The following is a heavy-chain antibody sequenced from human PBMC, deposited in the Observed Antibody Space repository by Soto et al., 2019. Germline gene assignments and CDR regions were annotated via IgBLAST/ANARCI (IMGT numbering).Heavy chain of an antibody. V-gene: IGHV1-69*12. Sequence: QVQLVQSGAEVKKPGSSVKVSCKASGGTFSTDSISWVRQAPGQGLEWMGGLIPMFGTANNAQKFQGRVTITADESTSTAYMELSSLRSEDTAVYFCAREIGGYYGMDVWGQGTTVTVAS. CDR2: LIPMFGTA. D-gene: IGHD2-15*01. CDR1: GGTFSTDS. J-gene: IGHJ6*02. CDR3: AREIGGYYGMDV.